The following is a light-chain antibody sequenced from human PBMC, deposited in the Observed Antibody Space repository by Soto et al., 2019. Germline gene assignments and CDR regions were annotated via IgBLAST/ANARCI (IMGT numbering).Light chain of an antibody. CDR2: EGS. CDR1: SSDVGSNNL. J-gene: IGLJ2*01. CDR3: CSYAGSSIL. Sequence: QSVLAQPASVSGSPGQSITISCTRTSSDVGSNNLVSWYQQHPGKAPKLMIYEGSKRPSGVSNRFSGSKSGNTASLTISGLQAEDEADYYCCSYAGSSILFGGGTKLTVL. V-gene: IGLV2-23*01.